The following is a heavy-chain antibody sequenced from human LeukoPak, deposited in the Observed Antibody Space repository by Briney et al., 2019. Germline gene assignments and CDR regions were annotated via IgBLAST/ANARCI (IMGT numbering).Heavy chain of an antibody. CDR3: ARDLGSGWYIFDY. CDR2: INPNSGGT. D-gene: IGHD6-19*01. J-gene: IGHJ4*02. Sequence: ASVKVSCKASGYTFTGYYMHWVRQAPGQGLEWMGWINPNSGGTNYAQKFQGRVTMTRDMSTSTVYMEVSSLRSEDTAVYYCARDLGSGWYIFDYWGQGTLVTVSS. CDR1: GYTFTGYY. V-gene: IGHV1-2*02.